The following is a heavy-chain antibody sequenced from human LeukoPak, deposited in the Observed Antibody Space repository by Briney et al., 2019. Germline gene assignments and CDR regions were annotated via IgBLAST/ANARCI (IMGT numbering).Heavy chain of an antibody. Sequence: GGSLRLSCAASGFTFSSYGMHWVRQAPGKGLEWVAVISYDGSNKYYADSVKGRFTISRDNSKNTLYLQMNSLRAEDTAVYYCAKDGLGYSSGWEIDYWGQGTLVTVSS. V-gene: IGHV3-30*18. CDR2: ISYDGSNK. D-gene: IGHD6-19*01. CDR3: AKDGLGYSSGWEIDY. CDR1: GFTFSSYG. J-gene: IGHJ4*02.